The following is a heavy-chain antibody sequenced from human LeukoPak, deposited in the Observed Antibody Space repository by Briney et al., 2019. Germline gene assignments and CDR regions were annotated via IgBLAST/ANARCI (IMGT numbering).Heavy chain of an antibody. V-gene: IGHV4-39*07. CDR2: INHGGST. CDR1: GDSITRGIYY. CDR3: ARELPADAFDI. D-gene: IGHD1-14*01. J-gene: IGHJ3*02. Sequence: SETLSLTCSVSGDSITRGIYYWAWIRQPVGQGLEWIGCINHGGSTYFNPSLKSRVAISVDTSKNQFSLKMSSVTAADTAMYFCARELPADAFDIWGQGTMVTVSS.